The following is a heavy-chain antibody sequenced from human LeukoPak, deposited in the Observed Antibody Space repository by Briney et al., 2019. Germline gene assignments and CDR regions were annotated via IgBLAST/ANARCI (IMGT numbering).Heavy chain of an antibody. CDR2: INHSGST. D-gene: IGHD6-19*01. J-gene: IGHJ3*02. CDR1: GGSFSGHY. Sequence: SETLSLTCAVYGGSFSGHYWSWIRQPPGKGLEWIGEINHSGSTNYNPSLKSRVTISVDTSKNQFSLKLSSVTAADTAMYYCARIIAVAAIDAFDIWGQGTMVTVSS. V-gene: IGHV4-34*01. CDR3: ARIIAVAAIDAFDI.